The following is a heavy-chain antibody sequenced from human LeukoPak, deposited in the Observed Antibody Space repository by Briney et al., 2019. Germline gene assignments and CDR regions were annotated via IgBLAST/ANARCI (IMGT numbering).Heavy chain of an antibody. CDR3: TTVRMCSGGSCYLNYYFDY. V-gene: IGHV3-15*01. D-gene: IGHD2-15*01. Sequence: GGSLRLSCAASGFTFSNAWMSWVRQAPGKGLEWVGRIKSKTDGGTTDYAAPVKGRFTISRDDSKSTLYLQMNSLKTEDTAVYYCTTVRMCSGGSCYLNYYFDYWGQGTLVTVSS. CDR1: GFTFSNAW. J-gene: IGHJ4*02. CDR2: IKSKTDGGTT.